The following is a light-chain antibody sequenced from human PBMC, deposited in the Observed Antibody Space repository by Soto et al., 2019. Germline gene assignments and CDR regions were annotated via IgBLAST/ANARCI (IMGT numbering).Light chain of an antibody. Sequence: QSALTQPASVSGSPGQSITISCTGTSSDVGGYNYVSWYQQHPGKAPKLLIYDVSYRPSGVSNRFSGSKSGNTASLTISGLQPEDEADYYCSSYTSSSTLVVFGGGTKLTVL. CDR1: SSDVGGYNY. CDR3: SSYTSSSTLVV. CDR2: DVS. J-gene: IGLJ2*01. V-gene: IGLV2-14*01.